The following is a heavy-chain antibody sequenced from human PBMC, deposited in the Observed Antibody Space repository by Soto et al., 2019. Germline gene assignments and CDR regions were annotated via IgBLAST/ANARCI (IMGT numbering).Heavy chain of an antibody. Sequence: ASVKVSCKASGYTFTAYYMHWVRQSPGHGLEWMGWINPGSGATSYAQTFQGRVTMTRDTSLNTVYMEVTSRRPDDTAVYYCARLSKGYCIDTSCDSWLDTWGQGTLVTVS. V-gene: IGHV1-2*02. CDR2: INPGSGAT. CDR1: GYTFTAYY. CDR3: ARLSKGYCIDTSCDSWLDT. J-gene: IGHJ5*02. D-gene: IGHD2-2*01.